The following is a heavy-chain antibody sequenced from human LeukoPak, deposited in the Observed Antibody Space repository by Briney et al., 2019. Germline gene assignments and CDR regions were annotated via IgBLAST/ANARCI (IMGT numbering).Heavy chain of an antibody. V-gene: IGHV4-38-2*01. Sequence: PSETLSLTCAVSGYSISSGYYWGWIRQPPGKGRGWSGIISHSGSTYYNPSLQGRVTISVDTSKSQFYLKLSSVAAADTAVYYCARHPYYDFWSGYISWFDPWGQGTLVTVSS. CDR1: GYSISSGYY. J-gene: IGHJ5*02. D-gene: IGHD3-3*01. CDR2: ISHSGST. CDR3: ARHPYYDFWSGYISWFDP.